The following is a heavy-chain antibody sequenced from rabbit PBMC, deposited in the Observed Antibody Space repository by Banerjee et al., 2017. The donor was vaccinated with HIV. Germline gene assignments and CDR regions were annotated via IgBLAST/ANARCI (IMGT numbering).Heavy chain of an antibody. V-gene: IGHV1S45*01. CDR3: ARGDTGSRHSPFNL. J-gene: IGHJ4*01. D-gene: IGHD1-1*01. Sequence: QEQLEESGGDLVKPEGSLTLTCTASGFSFSNKFVMCWVRQAPGKGLEWIACIVSGSSDSSDSTYYANWAKGRFTISKTSSTAVTLQMTSLTAADTATYFCARGDTGSRHSPFNLWGPGTLVTVS. CDR1: GFSFSNKFV. CDR2: IVSGSSDSSDST.